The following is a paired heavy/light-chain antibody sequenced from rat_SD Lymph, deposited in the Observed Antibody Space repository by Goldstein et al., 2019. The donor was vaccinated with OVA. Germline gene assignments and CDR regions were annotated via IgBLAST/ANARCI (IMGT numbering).Heavy chain of an antibody. CDR2: IRNKNYDYAT. D-gene: IGHD1-1*01. CDR3: IRSPSYYYSGDGWFAY. CDR1: GFNFNDYF. J-gene: IGHJ3*01. V-gene: IGHV6-22*01. Sequence: EVQLLETGGGLVKPGGSLRLSCATSGFNFNDYFMNWVRQAPGKGLEWVGQIRNKNYDYATYYAESLEGRVTLSRDDSKSSVYLQVSSLRAEDTAIYYCIRSPSYYYSGDGWFAYWGQGTLVTVSS.
Light chain of an antibody. Sequence: QFVLSQPNSVSTNLGSTVKLSCKRSTGNIGSNYVAWYRQHEGRSPTTMIYRDDKRPDGVPDRFSGSIDISSNSALLTINNVQTEDEADYFCQSYSRGINIFGGGTKLTVL. CDR1: TGNIGSNY. CDR2: RDD. CDR3: QSYSRGINI. J-gene: IGLJ1*01. V-gene: IGLV3S2*01.